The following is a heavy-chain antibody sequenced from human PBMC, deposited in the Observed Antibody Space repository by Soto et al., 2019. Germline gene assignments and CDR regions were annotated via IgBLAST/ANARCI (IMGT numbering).Heavy chain of an antibody. CDR1: GGSISSYY. CDR2: IYYSGST. J-gene: IGHJ4*02. V-gene: IGHV4-59*08. Sequence: SETLSLTCTVSGGSISSYYWSWIRQPPGKGLEWIGYIYYSGSTNYNPSLKSRVTISVDTSKNQFSLKLSSVTAADTAVYYCARHYREYSNYFDYWGQGTLVTVSS. CDR3: ARHYREYSNYFDY. D-gene: IGHD4-4*01.